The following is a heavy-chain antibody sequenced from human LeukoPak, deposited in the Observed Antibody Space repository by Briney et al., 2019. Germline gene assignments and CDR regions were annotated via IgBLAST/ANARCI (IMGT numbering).Heavy chain of an antibody. CDR1: GFTFSSYA. J-gene: IGHJ6*03. CDR2: ISCRGGST. CDR3: ANRPLKLELTYYYYYMDV. D-gene: IGHD1-7*01. V-gene: IGHV3-23*01. Sequence: GGSLRLSCAASGFTFSSYAMSGVRQAPGKGLEWVSAISCRGGSTYYADSVKGRFTISRDNSKNTLYLQMNSLRAEDTAVYYCANRPLKLELTYYYYYMDVWGKGTTVTVSS.